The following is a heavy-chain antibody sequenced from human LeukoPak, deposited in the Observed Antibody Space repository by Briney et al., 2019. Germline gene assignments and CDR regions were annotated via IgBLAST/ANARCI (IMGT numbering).Heavy chain of an antibody. D-gene: IGHD2-15*01. Sequence: GGSLRLSCAASGFTFSSYWMSWVRQAPGKGLEWVANIKQDGSEKYYVDSVKGRFTISRDNAENSLYLQMNSLRAEDTAVYYCAREYCSGGSCYLNYYYGMDVWGQGTTVTVSS. J-gene: IGHJ6*02. CDR2: IKQDGSEK. V-gene: IGHV3-7*01. CDR3: AREYCSGGSCYLNYYYGMDV. CDR1: GFTFSSYW.